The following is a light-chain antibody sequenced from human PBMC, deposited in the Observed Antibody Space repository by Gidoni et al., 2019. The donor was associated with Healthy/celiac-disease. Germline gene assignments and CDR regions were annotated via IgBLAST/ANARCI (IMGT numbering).Light chain of an antibody. CDR3: QQHNSYPPT. CDR1: QGISRY. V-gene: IGKV1-9*01. Sequence: DINFTHSASFLSASVGDRVTITCRASQGISRYLAWYQQKPGKAPKLLIYAASTLQSGVPSRFCGSGSATEFTLTTSSLQPEEFATDYCQQHNSYPPTFGGGTKVEIK. J-gene: IGKJ4*01. CDR2: AAS.